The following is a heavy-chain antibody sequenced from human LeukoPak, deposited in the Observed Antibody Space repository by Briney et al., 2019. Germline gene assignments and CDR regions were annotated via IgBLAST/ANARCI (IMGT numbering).Heavy chain of an antibody. CDR2: IKPDGSEK. CDR1: GFTFSSYW. D-gene: IGHD2-2*01. Sequence: GGSLRLSCAASGFTFSSYWMSWVRQAPGKGLEWVANIKPDGSEKYYVDSVKGRFTISRDNDKNSLYLQMNSLRAEDTAVYYCARDPTFYCSSTSCPMWNSDYWGQGTLVTVSS. V-gene: IGHV3-7*01. CDR3: ARDPTFYCSSTSCPMWNSDY. J-gene: IGHJ4*02.